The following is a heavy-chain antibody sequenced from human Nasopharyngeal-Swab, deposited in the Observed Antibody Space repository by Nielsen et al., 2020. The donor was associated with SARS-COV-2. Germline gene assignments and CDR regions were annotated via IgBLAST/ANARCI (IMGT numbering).Heavy chain of an antibody. J-gene: IGHJ6*03. CDR3: ARGYCSGGSCYRYYYYYYMDV. CDR2: IYYSGSN. D-gene: IGHD2-15*01. Sequence: WIRKPPGGGLEWIGYIYYSGSNKYNLSLKSRVTISVDTSKNQFSLKLSSVTAADRAVYYCARGYCSGGSCYRYYYYYYMDVWGKGTTVTVSS. V-gene: IGHV4-59*01.